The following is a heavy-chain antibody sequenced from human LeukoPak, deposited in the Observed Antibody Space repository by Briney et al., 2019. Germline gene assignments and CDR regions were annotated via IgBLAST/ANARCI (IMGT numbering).Heavy chain of an antibody. CDR3: ARKGLVITDGRFQH. D-gene: IGHD3-22*01. J-gene: IGHJ1*01. CDR1: GGSISITNYY. V-gene: IGHV4-39*07. Sequence: SETLSLTCTVSGGSISITNYYWVWIRQPPGKGLEWIGEINHSGSTNYNPSLKSRVTISVDTSKNQFSLKLSSVTAADTAVYYCARKGLVITDGRFQHWGQGTLVTVSS. CDR2: INHSGST.